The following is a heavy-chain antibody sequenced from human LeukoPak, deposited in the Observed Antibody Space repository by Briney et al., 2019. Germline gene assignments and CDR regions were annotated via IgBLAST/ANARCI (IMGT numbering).Heavy chain of an antibody. J-gene: IGHJ3*02. D-gene: IGHD3-22*01. Sequence: ASVKVSCKASGYTFTSCGISWVRQAPGQGLEWMGWISAYNGNTNYAQKLQGRVTMTTDTSTSTAYMELRSLRSEDTAVYYCARDFPYYYDSSGEDAFDIWGQGTMVTVSS. V-gene: IGHV1-18*01. CDR3: ARDFPYYYDSSGEDAFDI. CDR1: GYTFTSCG. CDR2: ISAYNGNT.